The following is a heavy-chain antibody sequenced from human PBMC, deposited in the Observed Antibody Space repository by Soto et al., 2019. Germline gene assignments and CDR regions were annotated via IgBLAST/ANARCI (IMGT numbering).Heavy chain of an antibody. V-gene: IGHV1-69*01. CDR1: GGTFSSYA. D-gene: IGHD1-26*01. J-gene: IGHJ5*02. Sequence: QVQLVQSGAEVQKPGSSVKVSCKASGGTFSSYAITWVRQAPGQGLEWMGRIIPIFGTANYAQKFQGRVTITADESTSTAYMELSSLRSEDTAVYYCARITHSKRDSGTYYWFDPWGQGTLVTVSS. CDR3: ARITHSKRDSGTYYWFDP. CDR2: IIPIFGTA.